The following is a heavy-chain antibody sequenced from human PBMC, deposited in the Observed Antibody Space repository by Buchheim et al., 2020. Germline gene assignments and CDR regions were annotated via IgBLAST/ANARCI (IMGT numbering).Heavy chain of an antibody. J-gene: IGHJ4*02. V-gene: IGHV3-30-3*01. CDR3: AGDGEVRYYFDY. Sequence: QVQLVESGGGVVQPGRSLRLSCAASGFTFSSYAMHWVRQAPGKGLEWVAVISYDGSNKYYADSVKGRFTISRDNSKNTLYLQMNSLRAEDTAVYYCAGDGEVRYYFDYWGQGTL. CDR2: ISYDGSNK. CDR1: GFTFSSYA. D-gene: IGHD3-16*02.